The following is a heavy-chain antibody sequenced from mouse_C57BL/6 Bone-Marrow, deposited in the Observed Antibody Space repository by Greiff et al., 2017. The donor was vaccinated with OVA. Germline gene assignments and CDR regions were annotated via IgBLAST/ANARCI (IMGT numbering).Heavy chain of an antibody. V-gene: IGHV1-63*01. D-gene: IGHD2-1*01. CDR2: IYPGGGYT. CDR3: ARYGNYPAWFAY. CDR1: GYTFTNYW. Sequence: VQLQQSGAELVRPGTSVKMSCKASGYTFTNYWIGWAKQRPGHGLEWIGDIYPGGGYTNYNEKFKGKATLTADKSSSTTYMQFSSLTSEDSAIYYCARYGNYPAWFAYWGQGTLVTVSA. J-gene: IGHJ3*01.